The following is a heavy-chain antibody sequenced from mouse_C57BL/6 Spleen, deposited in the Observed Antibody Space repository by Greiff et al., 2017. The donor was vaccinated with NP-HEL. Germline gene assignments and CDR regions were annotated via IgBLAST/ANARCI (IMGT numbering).Heavy chain of an antibody. Sequence: EVQLQQSGPELVKPGASVKMSCKASGYTFTDYNMHWVKQSHGKSLEWIGYINPNNGGTSYNQKFKGKATLTVNKSSSTAYMELRSLTSEDSAVYYCARTLLWSEGFAYWGQGTLVTVSA. V-gene: IGHV1-22*01. D-gene: IGHD2-1*01. CDR2: INPNNGGT. J-gene: IGHJ3*01. CDR1: GYTFTDYN. CDR3: ARTLLWSEGFAY.